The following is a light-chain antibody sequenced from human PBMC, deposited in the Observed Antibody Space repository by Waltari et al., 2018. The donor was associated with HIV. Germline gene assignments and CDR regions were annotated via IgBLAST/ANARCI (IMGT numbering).Light chain of an antibody. CDR3: QHYNTYSGA. J-gene: IGKJ1*01. CDR2: QAY. V-gene: IGKV1-5*03. CDR1: QSVNGW. Sequence: DIQMTQSPSTLSASVGDRVTITCRASQSVNGWLAWYQQKLGRVPKLLIYQAYTLKSGVPSRFSGSGSGTEFTLTISSLQPDDFATYYCQHYNTYSGAFGQGTKVEI.